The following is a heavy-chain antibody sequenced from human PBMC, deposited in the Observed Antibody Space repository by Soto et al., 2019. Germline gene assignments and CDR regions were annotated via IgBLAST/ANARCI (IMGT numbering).Heavy chain of an antibody. Sequence: SETLSLTCTVSGGSISSGGYYWSWIRQHPGKGLEWIGYIYYSGSTYYTPSLKSRVTISVDTSKNQFSLKLSSVTAADTAVYYCARATSGWYWFDPWGQGTLVTVSS. CDR3: ARATSGWYWFDP. D-gene: IGHD6-19*01. CDR2: IYYSGST. V-gene: IGHV4-31*03. CDR1: GGSISSGGYY. J-gene: IGHJ5*02.